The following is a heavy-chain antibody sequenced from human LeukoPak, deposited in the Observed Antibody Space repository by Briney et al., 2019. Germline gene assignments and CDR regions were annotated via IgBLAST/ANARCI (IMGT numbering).Heavy chain of an antibody. V-gene: IGHV4-61*01. CDR2: IYYSGST. D-gene: IGHD6-19*01. J-gene: IGHJ4*02. CDR3: ARGVAVATTAGGTYYFDY. CDR1: GGSVSSGSYY. Sequence: SETLSLTCTVSGGSVSSGSYYWSWLRQPPGKGLEWIGHIYYSGSTNYNPSLKSRVTISVDTSKNQFSLKLSSVTTADTAVYYCARGVAVATTAGGTYYFDYWGQGTLVTVSS.